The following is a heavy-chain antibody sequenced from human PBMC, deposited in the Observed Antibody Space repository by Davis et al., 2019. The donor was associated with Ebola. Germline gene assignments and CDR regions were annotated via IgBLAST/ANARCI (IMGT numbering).Heavy chain of an antibody. V-gene: IGHV1-8*01. CDR3: ARIDYEYSSSSVPYYFDY. CDR1: GYTFTSYD. Sequence: ASVKVSCKASGYTFTSYDINWVRQATGQGLEWMGWMNPNSGNTGYAQKFQGRVTITADESTSTAYMELSSLRSEDTAVYYCARIDYEYSSSSVPYYFDYWGQGTLVTVSS. CDR2: MNPNSGNT. J-gene: IGHJ4*02. D-gene: IGHD6-6*01.